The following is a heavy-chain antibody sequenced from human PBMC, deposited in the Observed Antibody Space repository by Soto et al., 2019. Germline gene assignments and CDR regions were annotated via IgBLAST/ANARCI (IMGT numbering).Heavy chain of an antibody. Sequence: PGGSLRLSCSASGFTFSTYAMHWVRQAPGKGLEYVSAITSNGGSTYYADSVKGRFSISRDNSKNTLYLQMSSVRAEDTAVYSCVKGRRDAYNYEYYFDHWGQGTMVTVSS. J-gene: IGHJ4*02. V-gene: IGHV3-64D*06. D-gene: IGHD5-12*01. CDR2: ITSNGGST. CDR3: VKGRRDAYNYEYYFDH. CDR1: GFTFSTYA.